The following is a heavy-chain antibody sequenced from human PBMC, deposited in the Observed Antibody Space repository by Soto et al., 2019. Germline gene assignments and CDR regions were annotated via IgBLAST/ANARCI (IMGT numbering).Heavy chain of an antibody. CDR2: IFYSGPT. Sequence: QVQLQESGPGLVEPSQTLSLTCTVTGGSINNGGSFWSWIRQLPGEGLGWIGYIFYSGPTYYNPSLRSRVTISIDTSANQCFLILTSATAADTAVYYCARVIYYDGSGYHRLGYWGQGALVTVSS. J-gene: IGHJ4*02. CDR1: GGSINNGGSF. D-gene: IGHD3-22*01. V-gene: IGHV4-31*03. CDR3: ARVIYYDGSGYHRLGY.